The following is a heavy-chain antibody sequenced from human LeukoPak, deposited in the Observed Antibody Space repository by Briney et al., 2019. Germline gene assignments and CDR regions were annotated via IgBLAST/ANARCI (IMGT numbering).Heavy chain of an antibody. V-gene: IGHV7-4-1*02. D-gene: IGHD6-13*01. CDR3: ARRVSSGWYIWFDP. CDR2: INTNTGNP. J-gene: IGHJ5*02. Sequence: ASVKVSCKASGYIFTEYAMNWVRQAPGQGLEWMGWINTNTGNPTYGQGFPGRFVFSLDTSVNTAYLEISSLKAEDTAVYYCARRVSSGWYIWFDPWGQGTLVTVSS. CDR1: GYIFTEYA.